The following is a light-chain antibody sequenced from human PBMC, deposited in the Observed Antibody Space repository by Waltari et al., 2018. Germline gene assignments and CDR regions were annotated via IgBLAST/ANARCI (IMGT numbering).Light chain of an antibody. J-gene: IGLJ3*02. V-gene: IGLV4-69*01. CDR3: QTGGHGTWV. CDR1: SGHSSNV. CDR2: VNSDGSH. Sequence: QLVLTQSPSVSASLGASVKLTCTLSSGHSSNVIAWLHQQPEKGPRYLMKVNSDGSHRKGDGIPDRFSGSSSGAERYLTISSVQPEDEADYYCQTGGHGTWVFDGGTKLTVL.